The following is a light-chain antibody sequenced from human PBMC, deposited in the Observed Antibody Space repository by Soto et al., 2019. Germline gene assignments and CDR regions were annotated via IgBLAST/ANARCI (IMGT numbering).Light chain of an antibody. CDR3: QLRSVLS. Sequence: IVLTQSPDTLSLSLGERATLSCRASQSVANSLAWYQQKPGQAPRLLIYDASTRATGIPSRFSGSGSGTDFTLTISSLEPEDFAVYYCQLRSVLSFGGGTKVEIK. CDR2: DAS. CDR1: QSVANS. J-gene: IGKJ4*01. V-gene: IGKV3-11*01.